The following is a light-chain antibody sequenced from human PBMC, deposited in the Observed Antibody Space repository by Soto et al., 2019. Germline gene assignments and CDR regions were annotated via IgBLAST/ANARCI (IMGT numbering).Light chain of an antibody. V-gene: IGLV2-14*01. CDR2: EVS. CDR3: SSYTSSSTYV. J-gene: IGLJ1*01. Sequence: QSLLTQPASLSGSPGQSITISCTGTSSDVGGYNYVSWYQQHPGKAPKLMIYEVSNRPSGVSNRFSGSKSGNTASLAISGLQAEDEADYYCSSYTSSSTYVFGTGTKATVL. CDR1: SSDVGGYNY.